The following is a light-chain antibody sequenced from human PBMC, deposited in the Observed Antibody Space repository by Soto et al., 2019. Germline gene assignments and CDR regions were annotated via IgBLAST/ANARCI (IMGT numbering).Light chain of an antibody. Sequence: QSALTQPPSASGSPGKSVTISCTGTKNDIGVYDFVSWYQHHPGKAPRLIIYEVVPRPSGVPDRFSGSKSGNTASLTVSGLQAEDEADYFCKSYAGSNTYVFGSGTKLTVL. CDR3: KSYAGSNTYV. V-gene: IGLV2-8*01. CDR1: KNDIGVYDF. J-gene: IGLJ1*01. CDR2: EVV.